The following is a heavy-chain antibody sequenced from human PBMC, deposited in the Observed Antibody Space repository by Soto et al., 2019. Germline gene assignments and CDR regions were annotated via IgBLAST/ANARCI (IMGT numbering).Heavy chain of an antibody. D-gene: IGHD7-27*01. CDR2: ISSSGGST. CDR1: GFTFSSYT. J-gene: IGHJ4*02. Sequence: EVQLLESGGGLVQPGGSLRLSCAASGFTFSSYTMSWVRQGPGKGLEWVSGISSSGGSTVYADSVKGRSTISRDNFKNTLSLQMTRLRAEDTAVYYCAKGWGDYWGQGTRVTGSS. CDR3: AKGWGDY. V-gene: IGHV3-23*01.